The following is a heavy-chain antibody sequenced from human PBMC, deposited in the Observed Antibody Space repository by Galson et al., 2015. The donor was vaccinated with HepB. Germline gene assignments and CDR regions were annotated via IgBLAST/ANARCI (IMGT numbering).Heavy chain of an antibody. CDR2: IYGFNGNT. Sequence: SVKVSCKASGYIFTSSGISWVRQAPGKGLEWMGWIYGFNGNTNYAQRLQGRVTMTTDTSTTTAYMELRRLTSDDTAVYYCAGGGWYANAFDIWGQGTMVTVFS. CDR3: AGGGWYANAFDI. V-gene: IGHV1-18*01. D-gene: IGHD6-19*01. CDR1: GYIFTSSG. J-gene: IGHJ3*02.